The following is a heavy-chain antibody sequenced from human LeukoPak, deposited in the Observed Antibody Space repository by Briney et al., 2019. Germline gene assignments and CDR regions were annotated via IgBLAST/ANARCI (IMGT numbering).Heavy chain of an antibody. CDR3: TTDLRRFGRKEVD. J-gene: IGHJ4*02. D-gene: IGHD3-10*01. CDR1: GFTFSSYA. CDR2: ISGSGGST. Sequence: PGGSLRLSCAASGFTFSSYAMSWVRQAPGKGLEWVSAISGSGGSTYYADSVKGRFTIPRDNSKNTLYLQMNSLKTEDTAVYYCTTDLRRFGRKEVDWGQGTLVTVSS. V-gene: IGHV3-23*01.